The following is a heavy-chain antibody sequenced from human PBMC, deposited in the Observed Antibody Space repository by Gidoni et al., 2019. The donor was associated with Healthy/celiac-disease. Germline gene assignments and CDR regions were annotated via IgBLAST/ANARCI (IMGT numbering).Heavy chain of an antibody. V-gene: IGHV3-23*04. CDR1: GFTFSSYA. D-gene: IGHD1-1*01. CDR2: ISGSGGST. Sequence: EVQLVESGGGLVQPGGSLRLSCAASGFTFSSYAMSWVRQAPGKGLGWVSAISGSGGSTYYADSVKGRFTISRDNSKNTLYLQMNSLRAEDTAVYYCAKGAYEVQLERRGAFDIWGQGTMVTVSS. CDR3: AKGAYEVQLERRGAFDI. J-gene: IGHJ3*02.